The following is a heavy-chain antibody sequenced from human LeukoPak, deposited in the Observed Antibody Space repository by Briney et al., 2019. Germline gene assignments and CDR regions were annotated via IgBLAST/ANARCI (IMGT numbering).Heavy chain of an antibody. CDR1: GFTFSSYA. CDR2: IGGSGTNT. CDR3: AKRRASAVINFYFDY. Sequence: GGSLRLSCAASGFTFSSYAMSWVRQAPGKGLEWVSAIGGSGTNTNYADSVKGRFTISRDNSKNTLYLQMNSLRAEDTAVYYCAKRRASAVINFYFDYWGQGALVTVSS. D-gene: IGHD1-26*01. V-gene: IGHV3-23*01. J-gene: IGHJ4*02.